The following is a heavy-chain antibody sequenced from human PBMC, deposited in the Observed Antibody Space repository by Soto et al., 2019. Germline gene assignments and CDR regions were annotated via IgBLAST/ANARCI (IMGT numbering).Heavy chain of an antibody. J-gene: IGHJ4*02. Sequence: SVKVSCRGAGYTFTTYDINWVRQAPGQGLEWMGWMNPYTGKAGYAQKFQGRVTMTRDNSISTAYMELSSLRSEDTAVYYCARRKERSGPNYFDYWGLGTLVTVSS. CDR1: GYTFTTYD. D-gene: IGHD6-25*01. CDR3: ARRKERSGPNYFDY. CDR2: MNPYTGKA. V-gene: IGHV1-8*01.